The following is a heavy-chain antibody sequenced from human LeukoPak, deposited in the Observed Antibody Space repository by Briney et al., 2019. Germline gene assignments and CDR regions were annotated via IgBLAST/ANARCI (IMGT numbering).Heavy chain of an antibody. J-gene: IGHJ6*02. D-gene: IGHD6-13*01. Sequence: GGSLRLSCAASGFTFSSYGMHWVRQAPGKGLEWVAVISYDGSNKYYADSVKGRFTISRDNSKNTLYLQMNSLRAEDTAVYYCAKVPSIAAAGTMQYYYYGMDVWGQGTTVTVSS. CDR3: AKVPSIAAAGTMQYYYYGMDV. CDR2: ISYDGSNK. CDR1: GFTFSSYG. V-gene: IGHV3-30*18.